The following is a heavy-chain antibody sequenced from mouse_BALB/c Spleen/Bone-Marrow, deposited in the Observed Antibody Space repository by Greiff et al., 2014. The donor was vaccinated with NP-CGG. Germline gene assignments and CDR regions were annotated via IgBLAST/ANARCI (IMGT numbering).Heavy chain of an antibody. CDR3: AREQTRAMDH. CDR1: GYAFTGYN. Sequence: QLQESGPELVKPGASVKVSCKASGYAFTGYNMYWVKQRHGTSLEWIGYIDPYSGGTNYNQKFKGKSTLTVDKSSTTAYMHLNSLTSEDSAVYYCAREQTRAMDHWGQGTSVTVSS. CDR2: IDPYSGGT. D-gene: IGHD3-1*01. V-gene: IGHV1S135*01. J-gene: IGHJ4*01.